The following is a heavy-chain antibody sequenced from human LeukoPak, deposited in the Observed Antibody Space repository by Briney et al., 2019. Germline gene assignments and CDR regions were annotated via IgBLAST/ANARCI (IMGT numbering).Heavy chain of an antibody. CDR2: INHSGST. J-gene: IGHJ4*02. Sequence: PSGTLSLTCAVYGGSFSGYYWSWIRQPPGKGLEWIGEINHSGSTNYNPSLKSRVTISVDTSKNQFSLKLSSVTAADTAVYYCARRRWLQFLPFDYWGQGTLVTVSS. D-gene: IGHD5-24*01. V-gene: IGHV4-34*01. CDR1: GGSFSGYY. CDR3: ARRRWLQFLPFDY.